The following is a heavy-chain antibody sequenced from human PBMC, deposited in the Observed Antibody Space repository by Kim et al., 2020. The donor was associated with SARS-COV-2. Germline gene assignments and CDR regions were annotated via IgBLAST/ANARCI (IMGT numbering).Heavy chain of an antibody. V-gene: IGHV3-53*01. J-gene: IGHJ6*02. D-gene: IGHD3-16*01. CDR3: ATDLPDDNYAYYYGRDV. CDR2: IYSDGNT. Sequence: GGSLRLSCAASGFSVSTKYMTWVRQAPGMGLEWVSVIYSDGNTQYGDSVRGRFTVSRDDSKNTLYLHMNSLRAEDTAVYYCATDLPDDNYAYYYGRDVWGQGTTVTVSS. CDR1: GFSVSTKY.